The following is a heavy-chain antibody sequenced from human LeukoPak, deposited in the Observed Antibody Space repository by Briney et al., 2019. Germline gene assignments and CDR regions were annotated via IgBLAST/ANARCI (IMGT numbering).Heavy chain of an antibody. J-gene: IGHJ4*02. CDR3: ARHYGP. V-gene: IGHV4-59*08. CDR1: GGPISSYY. Sequence: SETLSLTCTVSGGPISSYYWSWIRQPPGKGLEWIGSIYYSGSTYYNPSLKSRVTISVDTSKNQFSLKLNSVTATDTAVYYCARHYGPWGQGTLVTVSS. D-gene: IGHD3-10*01. CDR2: IYYSGST.